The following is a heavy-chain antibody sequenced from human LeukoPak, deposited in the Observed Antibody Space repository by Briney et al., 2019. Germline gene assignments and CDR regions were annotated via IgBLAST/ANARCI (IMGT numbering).Heavy chain of an antibody. J-gene: IGHJ4*02. CDR3: ARSLRYFDKYYFDY. CDR2: IYYSGST. CDR1: GSCISSYY. D-gene: IGHD3-9*01. Sequence: SETLSLTCTVPGSCISSYYWSWIRQPPGKGLEWIGYIYYSGSTNYNPSLKSRVTISVDTSKNQFSLKLSSVTAADTAVYYCARSLRYFDKYYFDYWGQGTLVTVSS. V-gene: IGHV4-59*12.